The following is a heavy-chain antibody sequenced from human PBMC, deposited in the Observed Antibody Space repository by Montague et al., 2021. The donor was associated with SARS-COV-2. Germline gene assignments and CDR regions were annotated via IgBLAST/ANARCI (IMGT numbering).Heavy chain of an antibody. CDR2: INYAGST. V-gene: IGHV4-28*01. D-gene: IGHD1-1*01. J-gene: IGHJ4*02. CDR1: GDSITGSHW. Sequence: SETLSLTCALSGDSITGSHWWGWVRQPPGKGLEWIAYINYAGSTFYNPSLKSRVTMSVDTSKNQFSLKRSSVTTVDTAVYFCARSGRAWTLHYWGQGTLVTVSS. CDR3: ARSGRAWTLHY.